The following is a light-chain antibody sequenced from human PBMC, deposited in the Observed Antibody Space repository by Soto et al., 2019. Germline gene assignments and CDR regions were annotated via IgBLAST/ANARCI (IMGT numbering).Light chain of an antibody. Sequence: ERVMTQSPATLSVSPGERATLSCRASQSVGRNLAWYQQRPGQAPRLLIYGASNRATGIPARFSGSGSGTEFTLTISSLQSEDFALYYCQQYNKWPLFTFGPGTRVDIK. CDR1: QSVGRN. V-gene: IGKV3-15*01. J-gene: IGKJ3*01. CDR3: QQYNKWPLFT. CDR2: GAS.